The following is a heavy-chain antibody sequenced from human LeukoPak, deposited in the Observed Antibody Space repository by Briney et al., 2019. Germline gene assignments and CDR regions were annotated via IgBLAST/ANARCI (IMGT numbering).Heavy chain of an antibody. CDR3: ARSWEPREHFDY. V-gene: IGHV5-51*01. Sequence: GESLQISCKGSGYSFSNYWIGWVRQMPGKGLEWMGIIYPGDSDTKYSPSFQGQVTMSSDKSITTAYLQWSSLKASDTAMYYCARSWEPREHFDYWGQGTLVTVSS. CDR1: GYSFSNYW. J-gene: IGHJ4*02. CDR2: IYPGDSDT. D-gene: IGHD1-26*01.